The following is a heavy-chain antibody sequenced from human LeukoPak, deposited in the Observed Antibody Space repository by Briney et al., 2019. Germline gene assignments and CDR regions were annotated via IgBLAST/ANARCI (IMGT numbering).Heavy chain of an antibody. CDR2: ISGSGGST. D-gene: IGHD6-19*01. Sequence: GSLRLSCAASGFTFSSYAMSWVRQAPGKGLEWVSAISGSGGSTYYADSVKGRFTISRDNSKNTLYLQMNSLRAEDTAVYYCAKDRGAVAGQHRPPHWFDPWGQGTLVTVSS. J-gene: IGHJ5*02. CDR1: GFTFSSYA. CDR3: AKDRGAVAGQHRPPHWFDP. V-gene: IGHV3-23*01.